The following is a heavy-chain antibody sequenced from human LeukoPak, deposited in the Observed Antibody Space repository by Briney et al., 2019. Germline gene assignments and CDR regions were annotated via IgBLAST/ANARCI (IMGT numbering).Heavy chain of an antibody. CDR2: IYYSGST. V-gene: IGHV4-59*01. Sequence: SETLSLTCTVSGGSISSYYWSWIRQPPGKGLEWIGYIYYSGSTNYNPSLKSRVTISVDTSKNQFSLKLSSVTAADTAVYYCARHPTYYDFWSGRAWGQGTLVTVSS. CDR1: GGSISSYY. CDR3: ARHPTYYDFWSGRA. J-gene: IGHJ5*02. D-gene: IGHD3-3*01.